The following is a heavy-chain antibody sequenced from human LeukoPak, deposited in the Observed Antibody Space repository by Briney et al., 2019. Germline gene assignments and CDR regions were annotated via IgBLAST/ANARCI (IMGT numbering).Heavy chain of an antibody. CDR3: AKSPKPPDYFDY. V-gene: IGHV3-30-3*02. CDR1: GFTFSSYA. CDR2: ISYDGSNK. J-gene: IGHJ4*02. Sequence: GRSLRLSCAASGFTFSSYAMHWVRQAPGKGLEWVAVISYDGSNKYYADSVKGRFTISRDNSKNTLYLQMNSLRAEDTAVYYCAKSPKPPDYFDYWGQGTLVTVSS.